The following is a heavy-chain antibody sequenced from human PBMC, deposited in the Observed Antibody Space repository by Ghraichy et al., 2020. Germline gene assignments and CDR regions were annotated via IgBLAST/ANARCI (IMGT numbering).Heavy chain of an antibody. CDR3: VRVASGGRGFDP. V-gene: IGHV1-8*01. J-gene: IGHJ5*02. D-gene: IGHD2-15*01. Sequence: ASVKVSCKASGDAFSTYDINWVRQATGQGLEWMGWMNANSGNTGYVQKFQGRVTMTRNTSVRTAYMELNRLTSEDTAIYYCVRVASGGRGFDPWGQGTLVTVSS. CDR1: GDAFSTYD. CDR2: MNANSGNT.